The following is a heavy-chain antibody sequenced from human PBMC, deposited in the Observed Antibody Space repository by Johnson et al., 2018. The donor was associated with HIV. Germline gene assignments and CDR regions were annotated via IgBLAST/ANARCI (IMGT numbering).Heavy chain of an antibody. CDR3: VREGYSSSSDAFDI. Sequence: QMLLVESGGGVVRPGGSPRLSCAASGFTFDDYGMSWVRQVPGKGLEWVAVISYDGSNKYYADSVKGRFTISRDNSKNTLYLQMNSLRADDTAIYYCVREGYSSSSDAFDIWGQGTMVTVSS. CDR1: GFTFDDYG. V-gene: IGHV3-30*03. J-gene: IGHJ3*02. CDR2: ISYDGSNK. D-gene: IGHD6-6*01.